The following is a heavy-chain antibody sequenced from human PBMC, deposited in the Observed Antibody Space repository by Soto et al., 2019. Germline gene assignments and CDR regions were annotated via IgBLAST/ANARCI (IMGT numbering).Heavy chain of an antibody. Sequence: GGSLRLSCAASGFTFSSYAMHWVRQAPGKGLEWVAVISYDGSNKYYADSVKGRFTISRDNSKNTLYLQMNSLRAEDTAVYYCARVMSPTYYHDSSGYSFGYWGQGTLVTVSS. J-gene: IGHJ4*02. CDR2: ISYDGSNK. V-gene: IGHV3-30-3*01. D-gene: IGHD3-22*01. CDR1: GFTFSSYA. CDR3: ARVMSPTYYHDSSGYSFGY.